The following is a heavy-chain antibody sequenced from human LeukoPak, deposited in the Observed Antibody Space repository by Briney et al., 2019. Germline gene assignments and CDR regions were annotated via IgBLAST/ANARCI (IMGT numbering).Heavy chain of an antibody. V-gene: IGHV3-30*02. D-gene: IGHD1-1*01. CDR3: AKVPSSELERFDY. CDR2: IRHDGSNK. CDR1: GFIFSDYG. Sequence: QTGGSLRLSCAASGFIFSDYGMNWVRQVPGKGLEWLTFIRHDGSNKFYAESVKGRFTISRDMSKNTLYLQMNSLRAEDTAVYYCAKVPSSELERFDYWGQGTLVTVSS. J-gene: IGHJ4*02.